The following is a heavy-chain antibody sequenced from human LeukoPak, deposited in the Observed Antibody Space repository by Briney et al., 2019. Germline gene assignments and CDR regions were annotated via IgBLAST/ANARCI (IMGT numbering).Heavy chain of an antibody. V-gene: IGHV4-31*03. D-gene: IGHD3-22*01. J-gene: IGHJ4*02. Sequence: SETLSLTCTVSGGSISSGGYYWSWIRQHPGKGLEWIGYIYYSGSTYYNPSLKSRVTISVDTSKNQFSLRLSSVTAADTAVYYCARSPTYYDSSGYYFDYWGQGTLVTVSS. CDR2: IYYSGST. CDR3: ARSPTYYDSSGYYFDY. CDR1: GGSISSGGYY.